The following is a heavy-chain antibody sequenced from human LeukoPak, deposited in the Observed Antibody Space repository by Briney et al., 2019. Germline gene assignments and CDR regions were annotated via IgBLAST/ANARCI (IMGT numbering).Heavy chain of an antibody. CDR2: ISNNGDSA. J-gene: IGHJ4*02. V-gene: IGHV3-23*01. Sequence: GGSLRLSCAASGFTFSTCAMSWVRQAPGEGLEWVSGISNNGDSAYYADSVKGRFTISRDNPKNTLHLQMSSLRAEDTALYYCVKDRCDRATCPEVWGQGTLVTVSS. D-gene: IGHD2-21*01. CDR3: VKDRCDRATCPEV. CDR1: GFTFSTCA.